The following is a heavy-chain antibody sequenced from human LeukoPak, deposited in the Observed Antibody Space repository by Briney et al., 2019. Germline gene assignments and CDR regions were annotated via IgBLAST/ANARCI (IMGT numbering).Heavy chain of an antibody. CDR2: IRYDGTNK. Sequence: PGGSLRLSCAASGFTFSSYSMNWVRQAPGKWLEWVSFIRYDGTNKYYADSVKGRFTISRDNSKNTLYLQMNSLRAEDTAVYYCAKDGVTMIVVPSERYFDYWGQGTLVTVSS. V-gene: IGHV3-30*02. J-gene: IGHJ4*02. D-gene: IGHD3-22*01. CDR3: AKDGVTMIVVPSERYFDY. CDR1: GFTFSSYS.